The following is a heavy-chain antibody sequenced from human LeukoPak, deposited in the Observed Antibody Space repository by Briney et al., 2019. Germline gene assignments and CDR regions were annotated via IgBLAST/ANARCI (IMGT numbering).Heavy chain of an antibody. Sequence: SLKVSCTASGGTFSSYAICWGCQAPGQGLEWVGGGITIFGTAKYAQKLQGRVTITTDESTSIAYMELSSLRSEDTAVYYCARDGEITIFGVVTPSWFDPGGQGTLVTVPS. D-gene: IGHD3-3*01. V-gene: IGHV1-69*05. J-gene: IGHJ5*02. CDR1: GGTFSSYA. CDR2: GITIFGTA. CDR3: ARDGEITIFGVVTPSWFDP.